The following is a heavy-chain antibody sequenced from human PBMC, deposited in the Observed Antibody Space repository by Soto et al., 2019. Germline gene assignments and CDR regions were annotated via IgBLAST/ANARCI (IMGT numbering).Heavy chain of an antibody. CDR1: GFTFSNYA. Sequence: GGSLILSCSISGFTFSNYAMHWVRQAPGKGLEYVSGITSEGDRTWHADSVKDRFTISRDNSANTLFLQMSSLRVEDTAIYFCVKGNQLLRYYFEFWG. CDR2: ITSEGDRT. D-gene: IGHD2-15*01. J-gene: IGHJ3*01. V-gene: IGHV3-64D*06. CDR3: VKGNQLLRYYFEF.